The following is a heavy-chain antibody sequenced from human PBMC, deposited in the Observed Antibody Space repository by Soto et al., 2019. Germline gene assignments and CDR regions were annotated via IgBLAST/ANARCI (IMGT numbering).Heavy chain of an antibody. CDR1: GFTFSSYW. V-gene: IGHV3-74*01. CDR3: ARDHLWTGSGYFLHYYYGMDV. Sequence: GGSLRLSCAASGFTFSSYWMHWARQAPGKGLVWVSRINSDGSSTSYADSVKGRFTISRDNAKNTLYLQMNSLRAEDTAVYYCARDHLWTGSGYFLHYYYGMDVWGQGTTVTVSS. J-gene: IGHJ6*02. D-gene: IGHD3-3*01. CDR2: INSDGSST.